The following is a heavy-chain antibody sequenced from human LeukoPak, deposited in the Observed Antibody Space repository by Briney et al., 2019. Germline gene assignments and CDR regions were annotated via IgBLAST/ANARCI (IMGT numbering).Heavy chain of an antibody. CDR3: ADSSRYYYYGMDV. CDR2: INHSGST. Sequence: PSETLSLTCAVYGGSFSGYYWIWIRQPPGKGLEWIGEINHSGSTNYNPSLKSRVTISVDTSKNQFSLKLSSVTAADTAVYYCADSSRYYYYGMDVWGQGTTVTVSS. J-gene: IGHJ6*02. D-gene: IGHD3-22*01. V-gene: IGHV4-34*01. CDR1: GGSFSGYY.